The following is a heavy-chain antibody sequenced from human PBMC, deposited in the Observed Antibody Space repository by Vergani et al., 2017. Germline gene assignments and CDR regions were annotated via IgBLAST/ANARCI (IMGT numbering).Heavy chain of an antibody. J-gene: IGHJ5*02. D-gene: IGHD6-6*01. CDR2: INPSGGST. CDR3: ARDPLEYSSSSESVGWFDP. V-gene: IGHV1-46*01. CDR1: GYTFTSYY. Sequence: QVQLVQSGAEVKKPGASVKVSCKASGYTFTSYYMHWVRQAPGQGLEWKGIINPSGGSTSYAQKFQGRVTMTRDTSTSTVYMELSSLRSEDTALYYCARDPLEYSSSSESVGWFDPWGQGTLVTVSS.